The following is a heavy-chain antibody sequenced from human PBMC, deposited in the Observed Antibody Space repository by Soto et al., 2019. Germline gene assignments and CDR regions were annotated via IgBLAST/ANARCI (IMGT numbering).Heavy chain of an antibody. CDR1: GGSISSSSYY. J-gene: IGHJ4*02. CDR3: ASRPTYYYDSSGYSRFDY. D-gene: IGHD3-22*01. V-gene: IGHV4-39*01. Sequence: QLQLQESGPGLVKPSETLSLTCTVSGGSISSSSYYWGWIRQPPGKGLEWIGSIYYSGSTYYNPSLKSRVTISVDTSKNQFSLKLSSVTAADTAVYYCASRPTYYYDSSGYSRFDYWGQGTLVTVSS. CDR2: IYYSGST.